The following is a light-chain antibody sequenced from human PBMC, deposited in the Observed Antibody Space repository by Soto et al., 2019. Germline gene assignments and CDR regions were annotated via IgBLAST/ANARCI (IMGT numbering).Light chain of an antibody. Sequence: QSALTQSPSASGSPGQSVTISCTGTSSDIGGYNSVSWYQQHPGKAPKVMIYDVTKRPSGVPDRFSGSKSGNTASLTVYALQAEDEADYYCSSYTDTKSLVFGTGTKVTVL. CDR2: DVT. CDR3: SSYTDTKSLV. CDR1: SSDIGGYNS. J-gene: IGLJ1*01. V-gene: IGLV2-8*01.